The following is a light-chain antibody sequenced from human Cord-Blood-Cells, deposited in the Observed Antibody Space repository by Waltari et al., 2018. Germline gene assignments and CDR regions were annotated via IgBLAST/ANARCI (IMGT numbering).Light chain of an antibody. V-gene: IGLV3-1*01. CDR1: KLGDKY. CDR2: QDG. J-gene: IGLJ1*01. CDR3: QAWDSSTAV. Sequence: SYELPQPPSVSVSPGQTASITCSGDKLGDKYACWYQQKPGQSPVLVIYQDGKRPSGIPERFSGSNSGNTATLTISGTQAMDEADYYCQAWDSSTAVFGTGTKVTVL.